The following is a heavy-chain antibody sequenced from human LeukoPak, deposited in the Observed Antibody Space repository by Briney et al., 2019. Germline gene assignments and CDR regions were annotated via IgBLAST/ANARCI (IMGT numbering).Heavy chain of an antibody. V-gene: IGHV3-21*01. Sequence: GGSLRLSCTASGFTFNSHGMSWVRQTPGKGLEWVSTISAGGDRTYYADSVKGRFTISRDNAKNSLYLQMNSLRAEDTAVYYCARDKPGYCSSTSCEGDAFDIWGQGTMVTVSS. CDR2: ISAGGDRT. CDR1: GFTFNSHG. J-gene: IGHJ3*02. CDR3: ARDKPGYCSSTSCEGDAFDI. D-gene: IGHD2-2*01.